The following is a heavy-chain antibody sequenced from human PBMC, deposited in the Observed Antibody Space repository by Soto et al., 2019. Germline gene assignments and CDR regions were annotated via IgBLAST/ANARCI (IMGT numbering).Heavy chain of an antibody. CDR1: GGTFSSYA. D-gene: IGHD3-22*01. Sequence: SVKVSCKASGGTFSSYAISWVRQAPGQGLEWMGGIIPILGTANYAQKFQGRVTITADESTSTAYMELSSLRSEDTAVYYCAIDPRTVTMIPAFDIWGQGTMVTVSS. CDR3: AIDPRTVTMIPAFDI. CDR2: IIPILGTA. J-gene: IGHJ3*02. V-gene: IGHV1-69*13.